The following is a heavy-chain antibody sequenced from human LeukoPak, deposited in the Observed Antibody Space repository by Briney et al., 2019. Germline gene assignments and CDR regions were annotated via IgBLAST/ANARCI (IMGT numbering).Heavy chain of an antibody. CDR3: ARKPTGSDYDWFDP. J-gene: IGHJ5*02. D-gene: IGHD4-17*01. CDR2: TSSDSSSI. Sequence: PGGSLRLSCAASGFTFSNYRMNWVRQAPGKGLEWVSYTSSDSSSIYYGDSVKGRFTISRDNAKNSLYLQMNSLRDEDTAVYYCARKPTGSDYDWFDPWGQGTLVTVSS. V-gene: IGHV3-48*02. CDR1: GFTFSNYR.